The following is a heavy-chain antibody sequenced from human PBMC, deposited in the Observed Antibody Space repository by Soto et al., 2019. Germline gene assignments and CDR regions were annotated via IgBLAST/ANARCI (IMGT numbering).Heavy chain of an antibody. CDR1: GFTFSSYW. CDR3: ARDDVPAGILFDY. Sequence: GGSLRLSCAASGFTFSSYWMHWVRQAPGKGLVWVSHVNGDGSGTSYADSVKGRFTITRDNAKNTVYLQMNSLRAEDTAVYYCARDDVPAGILFDYWGHGSRVTVSS. CDR2: VNGDGSGT. V-gene: IGHV3-74*01. D-gene: IGHD2-2*01. J-gene: IGHJ4*01.